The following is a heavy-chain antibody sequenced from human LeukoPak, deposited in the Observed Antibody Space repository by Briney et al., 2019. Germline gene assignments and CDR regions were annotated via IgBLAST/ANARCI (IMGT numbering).Heavy chain of an antibody. Sequence: GGSLRLSCAASGFTFDEYGMSWVRQAPGKGLEWVSSISSSSSYIYYADSVKGRFTISRDNAKNSLYLQMNSLRAEDTAVYYCARDTRRPYSNYGFDYWGQGTLVTVSS. CDR1: GFTFDEYG. V-gene: IGHV3-21*01. D-gene: IGHD4-11*01. CDR2: ISSSSSYI. J-gene: IGHJ4*02. CDR3: ARDTRRPYSNYGFDY.